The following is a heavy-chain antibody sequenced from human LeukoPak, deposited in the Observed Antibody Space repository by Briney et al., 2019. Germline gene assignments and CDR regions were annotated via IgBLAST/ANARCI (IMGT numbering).Heavy chain of an antibody. J-gene: IGHJ4*02. CDR1: GDSVSSNSAA. V-gene: IGHV6-1*01. D-gene: IGHD3-22*01. CDR2: TYYRSKWYN. Sequence: QTLSLTCAISGDSVSSNSAAWNWIRQSPSRGLEWLGRTYYRSKWYNDYAVSVKSRITINPDTSKNQFSLQLNSVTPEDTAVYYCARDMSYDSSGYYPHYFDYWGQGTLVTVSS. CDR3: ARDMSYDSSGYYPHYFDY.